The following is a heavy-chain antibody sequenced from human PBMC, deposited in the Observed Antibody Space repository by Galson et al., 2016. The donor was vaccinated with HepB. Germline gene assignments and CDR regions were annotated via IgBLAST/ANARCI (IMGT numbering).Heavy chain of an antibody. V-gene: IGHV3-48*02. CDR1: GFSFSSFD. Sequence: SLRLSCAASGFSFSSFDMMWVRQAPGKGLEWLSYISSSGSTIYYADSVRGRFTISRDNAKNSLYLQMNSLRDDDTAVYYCARDGVTFYCDGGGYSWGQGTLVSVSS. CDR3: ARDGVTFYCDGGGYS. D-gene: IGHD3-22*01. CDR2: ISSSGSTI. J-gene: IGHJ5*02.